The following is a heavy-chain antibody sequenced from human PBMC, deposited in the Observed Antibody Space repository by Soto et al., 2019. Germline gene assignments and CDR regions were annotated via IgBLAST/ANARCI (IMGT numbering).Heavy chain of an antibody. Sequence: GGSLRLSCAASGFSFSSYTLNWVRRAPGKGLEWVATSSDRRTGNTHYSDSVRGRFTLSRDYSRNILFLQMDSLRADDTALYYCTTWLTAHFDYWGRGTQVTVSS. CDR1: GFSFSSYT. J-gene: IGHJ4*02. D-gene: IGHD2-21*02. V-gene: IGHV3-23*01. CDR3: TTWLTAHFDY. CDR2: SSDRRTGNT.